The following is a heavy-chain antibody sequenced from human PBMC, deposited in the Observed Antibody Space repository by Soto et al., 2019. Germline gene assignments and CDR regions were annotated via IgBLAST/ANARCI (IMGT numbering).Heavy chain of an antibody. V-gene: IGHV1-69*06. D-gene: IGHD6-19*01. CDR3: ARAVLSSSRPSYYHYGMDV. CDR2: IIPLFGTT. CDR1: GGTFSSNS. J-gene: IGHJ6*02. Sequence: QVQLVQSGAEVKRPGSSVKVSCKASGGTFSSNSINWVRQAPGQVLEWMGSIIPLFGTTDYAQNFQGRVTISADKLTNTAYMELSSLRSEDTAVYFCARAVLSSSRPSYYHYGMDVWGQGTTVTVSS.